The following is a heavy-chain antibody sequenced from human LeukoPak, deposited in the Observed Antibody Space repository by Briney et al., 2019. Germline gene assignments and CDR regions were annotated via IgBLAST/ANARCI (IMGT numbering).Heavy chain of an antibody. Sequence: GGSLRLSCAASGFTFSSYSMNWVRQAPGRGLEWVSYISSSGTTIFYADSEEGRFTISGDNAKNSVYLQMNSLRDEDTAVYFCAKDPPITGPFEYWGQGTLVTVSS. CDR2: ISSSGTTI. D-gene: IGHD5-24*01. J-gene: IGHJ4*02. CDR3: AKDPPITGPFEY. V-gene: IGHV3-48*02. CDR1: GFTFSSYS.